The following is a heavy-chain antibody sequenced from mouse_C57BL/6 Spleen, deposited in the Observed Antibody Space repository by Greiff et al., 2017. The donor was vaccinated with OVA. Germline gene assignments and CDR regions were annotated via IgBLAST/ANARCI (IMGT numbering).Heavy chain of an antibody. CDR2: FYPGRGCI. V-gene: IGHV1-62-2*01. CDR3: ARHEDKDWYFDV. Sequence: VQLQQSGAELVKPGASVKLSCKASGYTFTEYTIHWVKQRSGQGLEWIGWFYPGRGCIQSNEKFKDKATLTADKSSSTVYMELSRLTSEDSAVYFCARHEDKDWYFDVWGTGTTVTVSS. CDR1: GYTFTEYT. J-gene: IGHJ1*03.